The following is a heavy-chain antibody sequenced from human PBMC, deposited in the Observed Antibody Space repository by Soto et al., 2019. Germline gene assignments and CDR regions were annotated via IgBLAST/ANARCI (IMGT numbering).Heavy chain of an antibody. Sequence: EVQLVESGGGLVKPGESLRLSCAASGFSLSNVWMNWVRQAPGKGLEWVGRIKSESDGGTTEYGAPVRGRFTISRDDSSNTMYLQMNSLRTDDTAVYYCTTFTVVNANDTWGQGALVTVSS. J-gene: IGHJ5*01. CDR1: GFSLSNVW. V-gene: IGHV3-15*07. CDR3: TTFTVVNANDT. D-gene: IGHD2-21*01. CDR2: IKSESDGGTT.